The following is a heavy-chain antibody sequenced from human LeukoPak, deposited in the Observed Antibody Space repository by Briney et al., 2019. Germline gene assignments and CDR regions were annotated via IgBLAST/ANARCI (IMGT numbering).Heavy chain of an antibody. CDR1: GGSISSYY. D-gene: IGHD5-18*01. CDR2: IYYSGST. CDR3: ARVNGYLFDY. Sequence: SETLSLTCTVSGGSISSYYWSWIRQPPGKGLEWIGYIYYSGSTNYNPSLKSRLTISVDTSKNQFSLKLSSVTAADTAMYYCARVNGYLFDYWGQGTPVTVSS. V-gene: IGHV4-59*01. J-gene: IGHJ4*02.